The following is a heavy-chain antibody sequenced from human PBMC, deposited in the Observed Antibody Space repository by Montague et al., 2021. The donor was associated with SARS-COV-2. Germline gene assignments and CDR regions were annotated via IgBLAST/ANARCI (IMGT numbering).Heavy chain of an antibody. CDR3: AGLNGVGYLYWYFDL. J-gene: IGHJ2*01. D-gene: IGHD2-8*01. CDR2: ISSSSSYI. V-gene: IGHV3-21*01. CDR1: GFTFSSYS. Sequence: SLRLSCAASGFTFSSYSMNWVRQAPGKGLEWVSSISSSSSYIYYEDSVKGRFTISRDNAKNSLYLQMNSLRAEDTAVYYCAGLNGVGYLYWYFDLWGRGTLVTVSA.